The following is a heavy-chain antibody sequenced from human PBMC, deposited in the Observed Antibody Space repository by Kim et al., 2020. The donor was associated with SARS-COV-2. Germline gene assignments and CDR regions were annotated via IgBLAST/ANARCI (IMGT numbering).Heavy chain of an antibody. Sequence: AASVNGRFTISRENSKTTLYLQMNSLRAEDTAIYYCAKKQGGAGSTFFDYCGQGTLVTVSS. V-gene: IGHV3-23*01. D-gene: IGHD5-12*01. J-gene: IGHJ4*02. CDR3: AKKQGGAGSTFFDY.